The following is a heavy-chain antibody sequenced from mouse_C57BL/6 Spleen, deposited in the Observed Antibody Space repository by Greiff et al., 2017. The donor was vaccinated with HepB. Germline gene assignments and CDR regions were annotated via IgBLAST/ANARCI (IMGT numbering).Heavy chain of an antibody. V-gene: IGHV5-9*01. CDR2: ISGGGGNT. J-gene: IGHJ2*01. CDR3: ARQPRDYYGSLYYFDY. CDR1: GFTFSSYT. Sequence: EVQLVESGGGLVKPGGSLKLSCAASGFTFSSYTMSWVRQTPEKRLEWVATISGGGGNTYYPDSVKGRFTISRDNAKNTLYLQMSSLRSEDTALYYCARQPRDYYGSLYYFDYWGQGTTLTVSS. D-gene: IGHD1-1*01.